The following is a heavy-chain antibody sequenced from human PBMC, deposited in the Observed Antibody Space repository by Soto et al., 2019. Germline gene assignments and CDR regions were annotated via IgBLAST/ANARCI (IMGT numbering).Heavy chain of an antibody. Sequence: ASVKVSCKASGYTLTGYYIHWVRQATGQGLEWMGWINPNSGGTTYAQKFQCWVTMTRDTCISSAYMGRSRLRADDTAVYYWARLRRPRQYYYCSCPFDVWGQGTLGTVSS. V-gene: IGHV1-2*04. CDR3: ARLRRPRQYYYCSCPFDV. CDR1: GYTLTGYY. J-gene: IGHJ4*02. D-gene: IGHD3-22*01. CDR2: INPNSGGT.